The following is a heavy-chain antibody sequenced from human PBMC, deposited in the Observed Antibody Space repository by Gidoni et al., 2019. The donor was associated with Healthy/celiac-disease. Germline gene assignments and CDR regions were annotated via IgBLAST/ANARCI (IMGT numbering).Heavy chain of an antibody. CDR2: ISSSSSYI. J-gene: IGHJ4*02. CDR1: GFTFSSYR. CDR3: ARDISPDY. V-gene: IGHV3-21*01. Sequence: EVQLVESGGGLVKPGGSLRLSCAASGFTFSSYRMNWVRQAPGKGLEWGSTISSSSSYIYYADAVKGRFTISRDNAKNSLYLQMNSLGAEDTAVYYCARDISPDYWGQGTLVTVSS.